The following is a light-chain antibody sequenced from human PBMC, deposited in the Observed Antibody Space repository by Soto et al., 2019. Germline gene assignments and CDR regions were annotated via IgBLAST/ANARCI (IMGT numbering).Light chain of an antibody. CDR1: QSVNSN. V-gene: IGKV3-15*01. CDR2: GAS. Sequence: EIVMTQSPATLSVSPGERATLSCRASQSVNSNLAWYQQKPGQVPRLLISGASTRATGIPARFSGGGSGTEFTLTISSLQSEDFAVYYCLHYNNLLTFGGGTKVEIK. J-gene: IGKJ4*01. CDR3: LHYNNLLT.